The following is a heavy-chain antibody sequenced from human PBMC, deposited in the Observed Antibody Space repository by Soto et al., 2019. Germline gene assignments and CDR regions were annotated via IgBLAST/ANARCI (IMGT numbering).Heavy chain of an antibody. CDR2: IYYSGST. CDR1: GGSISSGDYY. CDR3: ARVLRYFDCLLYDPDAFDI. Sequence: QVQLQESGPGLVKPSQTLSLTCTVSGGSISSGDYYWSWIRQPPGKGLEWIGYIYYSGSTYYNPSLKSRVTISVDTSKNQFSLKLSSVTAADTAVYYCARVLRYFDCLLYDPDAFDIWGQGTMVTVSS. V-gene: IGHV4-30-4*01. D-gene: IGHD3-9*01. J-gene: IGHJ3*02.